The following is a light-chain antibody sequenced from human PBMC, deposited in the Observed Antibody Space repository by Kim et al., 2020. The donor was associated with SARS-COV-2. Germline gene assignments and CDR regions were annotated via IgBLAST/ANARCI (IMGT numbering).Light chain of an antibody. Sequence: SVKPPCAVSNMHYTYAIAWHQQQPGKGPRHLMKVNRDGSNSKGDGVPDRFSGSSSGAARYLSVSSLQSDDEADYYCQTWGPGIRVFGGGTQLTVL. CDR3: QTWGPGIRV. CDR1: NMHYTYA. V-gene: IGLV4-69*01. J-gene: IGLJ3*02. CDR2: VNRDGSN.